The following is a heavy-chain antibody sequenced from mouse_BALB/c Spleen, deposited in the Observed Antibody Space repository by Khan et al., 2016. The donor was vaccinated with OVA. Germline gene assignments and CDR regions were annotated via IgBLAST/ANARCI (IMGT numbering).Heavy chain of an antibody. V-gene: IGHV1-77*01. Sequence: QVQLKQSGTELARPGASVKLSCKASGYTFTDYYITWVKQRTGQGLEWIGEIYPGSGNTYYNEKFKGKATLTADKSSNTAYMQLSSLTSEDSAVYFWARMDTTSLDYWGQGTTLTVSS. CDR1: GYTFTDYY. CDR2: IYPGSGNT. CDR3: ARMDTTSLDY. D-gene: IGHD2-3*01. J-gene: IGHJ2*01.